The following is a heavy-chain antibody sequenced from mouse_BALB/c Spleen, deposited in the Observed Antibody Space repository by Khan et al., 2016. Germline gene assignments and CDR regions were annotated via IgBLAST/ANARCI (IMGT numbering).Heavy chain of an antibody. J-gene: IGHJ2*01. Sequence: QVQLQQSGPGLVAPSQSLSITCTVSGFSVTGFSVNWVSQPPGKGLEWLGVIWGDGSTDYDSALKSRLSISKDDSKSKAFLKMNSLQTEDTAMYYCARLEDRWGQDTTLTVSA. CDR3: ARLEDR. CDR1: GFSVTGFS. CDR2: IWGDGST. V-gene: IGHV2-6-7*01.